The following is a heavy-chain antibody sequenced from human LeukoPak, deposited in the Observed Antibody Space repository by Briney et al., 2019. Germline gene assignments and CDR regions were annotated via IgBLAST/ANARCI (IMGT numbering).Heavy chain of an antibody. CDR1: GGSISSGSYY. D-gene: IGHD1-26*01. V-gene: IGHV3-7*01. CDR3: ARARSYEFDY. Sequence: ETLSLTCTVSGGSISSGSYYWSWIRQPAGKGLEWVANIKQDGSEKYYVDSVKGRFTISRDNAKNSLYLQMNSLRAEDTAVYYCARARSYEFDYWGQGTLVTVSS. CDR2: IKQDGSEK. J-gene: IGHJ4*02.